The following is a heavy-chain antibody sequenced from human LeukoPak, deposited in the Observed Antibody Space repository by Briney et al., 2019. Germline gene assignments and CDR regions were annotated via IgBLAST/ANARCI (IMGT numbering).Heavy chain of an antibody. CDR2: IYYSGST. J-gene: IGHJ4*02. V-gene: IGHV4-34*01. CDR1: GGSFSGYY. Sequence: SETLSLTCAVYGGSFSGYYWSWIRQPPGKGLEWIGSIYYSGSTYYNPSLKSRVTISVDTSKNQFSLKLSSVTAADTAVYYCARTGITGTDYWGQGTLVTVSS. D-gene: IGHD1-20*01. CDR3: ARTGITGTDY.